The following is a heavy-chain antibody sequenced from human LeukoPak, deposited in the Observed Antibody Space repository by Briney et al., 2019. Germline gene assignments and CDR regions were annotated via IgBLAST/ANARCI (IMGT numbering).Heavy chain of an antibody. V-gene: IGHV3-30-3*01. D-gene: IGHD3-3*01. Sequence: PGRPLRLSCAASGFTFSSYAVHWVRQAPGRGLEWVAVISYDGSNKYYADSVKGRFSISRDNSKNTLYLQMNSLRAEDTAVYYCARRYDGFDYWGQGTLVTVSS. CDR1: GFTFSSYA. CDR2: ISYDGSNK. J-gene: IGHJ4*02. CDR3: ARRYDGFDY.